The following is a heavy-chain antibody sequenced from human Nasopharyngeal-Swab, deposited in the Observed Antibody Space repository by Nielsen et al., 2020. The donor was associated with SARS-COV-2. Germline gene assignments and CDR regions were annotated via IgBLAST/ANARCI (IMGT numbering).Heavy chain of an antibody. D-gene: IGHD5-18*01. CDR3: ARQGGIQLWPTQYYYYGMDV. J-gene: IGHJ6*02. Sequence: SETLSPTCTVSGGSISSYYWSWIRQPPGKGLERIGYIYYSGSTNYNPTLKSRVTISVDTSKNQFSLKLSSVTAADTAVYYCARQGGIQLWPTQYYYYGMDVWGQGTTVTVSS. CDR2: IYYSGST. V-gene: IGHV4-59*08. CDR1: GGSISSYY.